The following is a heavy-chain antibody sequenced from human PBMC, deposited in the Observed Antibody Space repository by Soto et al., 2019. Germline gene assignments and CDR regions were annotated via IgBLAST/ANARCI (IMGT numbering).Heavy chain of an antibody. CDR3: ARDTYYYGSGSYSP. J-gene: IGHJ5*02. CDR1: GFTFSSYS. V-gene: IGHV3-21*01. Sequence: EVQLVESGGGLVKPGGSLRLSCAASGFTFSSYSMNWVRQAPGKGPEWVSSISSSSSYIYYADSVKGRFTISRDNAKNSLYLQMNSLRAEDPAVYYCARDTYYYGSGSYSPWGQGTLVTVSS. CDR2: ISSSSSYI. D-gene: IGHD3-10*01.